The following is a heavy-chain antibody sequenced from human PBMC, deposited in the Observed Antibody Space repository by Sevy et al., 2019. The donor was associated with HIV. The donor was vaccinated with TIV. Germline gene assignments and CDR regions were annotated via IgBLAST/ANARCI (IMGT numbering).Heavy chain of an antibody. CDR2: IRNKVKSYTT. J-gene: IGHJ2*01. D-gene: IGHD1-26*01. V-gene: IGHV3-72*01. Sequence: GGSLRLSCVASGFTFGDHYMDWVRQAPGKGLEWVGRIRNKVKSYTTEYAASAKGRFIVLRDVSNKSQYLQMNSLKTEDTAVYYCAAVGASGGYFDIWGRGTLVTVSS. CDR3: AAVGASGGYFDI. CDR1: GFTFGDHY.